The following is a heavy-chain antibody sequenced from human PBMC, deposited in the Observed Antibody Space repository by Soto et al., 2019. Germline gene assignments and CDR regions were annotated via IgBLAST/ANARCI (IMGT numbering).Heavy chain of an antibody. J-gene: IGHJ6*02. V-gene: IGHV3-33*01. CDR1: GFTFSSYG. D-gene: IGHD3-10*01. CDR2: IWDDGSNK. CDR3: ARDATMVRGAASGMDV. Sequence: QVQLVESGGGVVQPGRSLRLSCAASGFTFSSYGMHWVRQAPGKGLAWVAVIWDDGSNKYYADSEKRRFTISRDNSKNTLNLQINTLRAEDTAVDYCARDATMVRGAASGMDVCGQGTTVTVSS.